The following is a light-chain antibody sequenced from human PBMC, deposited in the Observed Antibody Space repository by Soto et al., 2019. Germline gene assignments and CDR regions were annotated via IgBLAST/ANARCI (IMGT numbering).Light chain of an antibody. J-gene: IGLJ2*01. CDR2: RNN. V-gene: IGLV1-47*01. Sequence: QSVLTQPPSASGTPGQRVTISCSGSSSNIGSNYVYWYQQLPGTAPKLLIYRNNQRPSGVPDRFSGCKSGTSASLAISGLRSEDEADYYCAAWDDSLSGLVFGGGTKLTVL. CDR3: AAWDDSLSGLV. CDR1: SSNIGSNY.